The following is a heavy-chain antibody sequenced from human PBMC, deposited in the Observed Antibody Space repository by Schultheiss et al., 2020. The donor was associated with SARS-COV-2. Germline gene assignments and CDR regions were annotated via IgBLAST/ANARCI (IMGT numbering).Heavy chain of an antibody. CDR2: IYYSGST. D-gene: IGHD2-21*01. J-gene: IGHJ4*02. Sequence: SETLSLTCTVSGGSISSSSYYWGWILQPPGKGLEWIGSIYYSGSTYYNPSLKSRVTISVDTSKNQFSLKLSSVTAADTAVYYCARHTPLAYCGGDCYSHFDYWGQGTLVTVSS. V-gene: IGHV4-39*01. CDR3: ARHTPLAYCGGDCYSHFDY. CDR1: GGSISSSSYY.